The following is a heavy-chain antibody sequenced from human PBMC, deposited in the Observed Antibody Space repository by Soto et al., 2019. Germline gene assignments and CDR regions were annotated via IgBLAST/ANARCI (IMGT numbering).Heavy chain of an antibody. CDR1: GFTFSSYG. Sequence: GGPLRLSRAGSGFTFSSYGIHWVRQAPGKGLEWVALISYDGGNEKYTESVKGRFTISRDDSKNSLYLQMNSLKTEDTAVYYCARIGSSGWYGDAFDIWGQGTMVTVS. CDR3: ARIGSSGWYGDAFDI. D-gene: IGHD6-19*01. V-gene: IGHV3-30*03. CDR2: ISYDGGNE. J-gene: IGHJ3*02.